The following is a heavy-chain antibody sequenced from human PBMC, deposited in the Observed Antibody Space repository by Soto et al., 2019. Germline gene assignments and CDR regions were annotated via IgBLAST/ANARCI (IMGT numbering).Heavy chain of an antibody. V-gene: IGHV3-74*01. Sequence: EVQLVESGGGLVQPGGSLRLSCAASGFTFTSYWMHWVRQTPGKGLVWVSRINTVGSTTAYADSVKGRFTISRDNAKNTVYLKMNSLRAEDMAVYYCARGGGNGEAGGMYWGQGTLVTVSS. J-gene: IGHJ4*02. D-gene: IGHD3-16*01. CDR1: GFTFTSYW. CDR3: ARGGGNGEAGGMY. CDR2: INTVGSTT.